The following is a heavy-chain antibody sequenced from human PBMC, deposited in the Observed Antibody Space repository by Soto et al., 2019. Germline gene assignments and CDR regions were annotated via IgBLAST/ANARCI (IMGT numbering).Heavy chain of an antibody. CDR3: ARGSTSSQYDY. D-gene: IGHD2-2*01. Sequence: SETLSLTCAVYGGSFSGYYWSWIRQPPGKGLEWIGEINHSGSTNYNPSLKSRVTISVDTSKNQFSLKLSSVTAADTAVYYCARGSTSSQYDYWGQETLVTVSS. J-gene: IGHJ4*02. CDR2: INHSGST. V-gene: IGHV4-34*01. CDR1: GGSFSGYY.